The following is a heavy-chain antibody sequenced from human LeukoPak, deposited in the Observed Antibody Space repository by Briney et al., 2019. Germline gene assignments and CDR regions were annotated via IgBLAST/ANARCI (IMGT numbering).Heavy chain of an antibody. Sequence: SETLSLTCAVSGGSITNYFWSWLRQPPGKGLEWIGHVYHTGITTYNPSLMSRLTISVGRSNNHFSLMLNSVTAADTAVYYCVRGHITRIFDHWGQGTLVTVSS. CDR2: VYHTGIT. CDR3: VRGHITRIFDH. CDR1: GGSITNYF. J-gene: IGHJ4*02. D-gene: IGHD2-15*01. V-gene: IGHV4-59*01.